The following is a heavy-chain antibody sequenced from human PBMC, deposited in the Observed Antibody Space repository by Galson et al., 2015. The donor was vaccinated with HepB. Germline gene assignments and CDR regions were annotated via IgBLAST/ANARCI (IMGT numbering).Heavy chain of an antibody. CDR1: GLFFSASG. Sequence: SLRLSCAASGLFFSASGMHWVRQAPGKGLEWVAFIRHNGQNQYYVDSVKGRFTISRDNSQSMLFLEMNTVRPDDTAIYFCAKGRTWAVAADFDVWGQGTLVIVSS. V-gene: IGHV3-30*02. D-gene: IGHD6-19*01. CDR3: AKGRTWAVAADFDV. CDR2: IRHNGQNQ. J-gene: IGHJ4*02.